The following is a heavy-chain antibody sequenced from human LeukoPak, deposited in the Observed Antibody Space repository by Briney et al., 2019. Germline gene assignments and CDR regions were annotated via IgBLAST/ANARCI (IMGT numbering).Heavy chain of an antibody. D-gene: IGHD1-26*01. CDR3: ARGQGGAYYYYYYMDV. CDR2: ISYDGSNK. CDR1: GFTFSSYA. Sequence: GGSLRLSCAASGFTFSSYAMHWVRQAPGKGLEWVAVISYDGSNKYYADSVKGRFTISRDNSKNTLYLQMNSLRAEDTAVYYCARGQGGAYYYYYYMDVWGKGTTVTVSS. J-gene: IGHJ6*03. V-gene: IGHV3-30-3*01.